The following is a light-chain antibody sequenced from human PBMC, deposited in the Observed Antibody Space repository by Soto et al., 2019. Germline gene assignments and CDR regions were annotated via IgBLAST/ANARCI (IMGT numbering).Light chain of an antibody. J-gene: IGLJ1*01. Sequence: QSALTQPASVCGSPGQSITISCTGTSSDVGGYNYVSWYQQHPGKAPKLMIYEVSNRPSGVSNRFSGSKSGNTASLNISGLQAEDEADYYCSSYTSSSTRVFGTGTKVTVL. CDR3: SSYTSSSTRV. CDR1: SSDVGGYNY. CDR2: EVS. V-gene: IGLV2-14*01.